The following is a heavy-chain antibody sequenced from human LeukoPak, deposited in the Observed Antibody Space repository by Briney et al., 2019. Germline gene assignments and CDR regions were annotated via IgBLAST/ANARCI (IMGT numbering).Heavy chain of an antibody. CDR3: ARVAGGGYDSGVCDY. CDR1: GGSISSYY. Sequence: SETLSLTCTVSGGSISSYYWSWIRQPPGKGLEWIGYIYYSGSTNYNPSLKSRVTISVDTSKNQFSLKLSSVTAADTAVYYCARVAGGGYDSGVCDYWGQGTLVTVSS. J-gene: IGHJ4*02. CDR2: IYYSGST. V-gene: IGHV4-59*01. D-gene: IGHD5-12*01.